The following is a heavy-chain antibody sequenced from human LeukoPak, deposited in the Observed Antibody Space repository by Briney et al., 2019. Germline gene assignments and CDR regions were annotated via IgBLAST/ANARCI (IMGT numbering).Heavy chain of an antibody. CDR2: IYHSGST. CDR1: GGSISSSNW. V-gene: IGHV4-4*02. CDR3: ARAVELYYYGMDV. Sequence: SETLSLTCAVSGGSISSSNWWSWVRQPPGKGLEWIGEIYHSGSTNYNPSLKSRVTISVDKSKNQFSLKLSSVTAADTAVYYCARAVELYYYGMDVWGQGTTVTVSS. J-gene: IGHJ6*02. D-gene: IGHD1-26*01.